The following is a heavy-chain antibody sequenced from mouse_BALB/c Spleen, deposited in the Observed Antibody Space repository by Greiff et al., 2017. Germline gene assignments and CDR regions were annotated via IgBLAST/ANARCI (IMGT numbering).Heavy chain of an antibody. D-gene: IGHD2-14*01. V-gene: IGHV3-2*02. CDR2: ISYSGST. Sequence: VQLKESGPGLVKPSQSLSLTCTVTGYSITSDYAWTWIRQFPGNQLEWMGYISYSGSTSYNPSLKSRISITRDTSKNQFFLQLNSVTTEDTATYYCARFYRYDQAWFAYWGQGTLVTVSA. J-gene: IGHJ3*01. CDR3: ARFYRYDQAWFAY. CDR1: GYSITSDYA.